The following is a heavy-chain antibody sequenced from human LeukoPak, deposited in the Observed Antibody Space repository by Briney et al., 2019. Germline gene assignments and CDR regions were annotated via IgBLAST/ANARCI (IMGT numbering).Heavy chain of an antibody. CDR2: IYSSGST. D-gene: IGHD1-14*01. J-gene: IGHJ4*02. CDR3: ARRTDY. CDR1: GDSMNHYY. V-gene: IGHV4-4*07. Sequence: SETLSLTCTVSGDSMNHYYWNWIRQPAGKGLEWIGHIYSSGSTNYNPSLKSRVTMSIDTSKNQFFLKLSSVTAADTAVYYCARRTDYWGQGTLVIVSS.